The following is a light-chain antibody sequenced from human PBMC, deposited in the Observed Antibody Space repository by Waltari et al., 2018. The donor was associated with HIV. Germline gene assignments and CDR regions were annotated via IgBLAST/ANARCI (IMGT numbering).Light chain of an antibody. CDR1: SSDIASFDY. CDR2: DVS. Sequence: QSALTQPRSVSGSPGQSVTIPCTGTSSDIASFDYVSWYQQYPGKAPKVIIYDVSQRPSGVPDRFTASKSGITASLTISGLQDEDEADYYCCSYAGAYTYVFGTGTKVTVL. J-gene: IGLJ1*01. CDR3: CSYAGAYTYV. V-gene: IGLV2-11*01.